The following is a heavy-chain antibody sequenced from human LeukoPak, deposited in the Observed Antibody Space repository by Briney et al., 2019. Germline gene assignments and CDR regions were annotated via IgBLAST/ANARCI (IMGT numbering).Heavy chain of an antibody. Sequence: PGGSLRLSCAVSGFTVSSNYMSWDRQAPGKGLEWVSVIYSGGSTYYADSVKGRLTISRDISKNTVYLQMNSLRAEDTAVYYCASGSYHPAIYYYMDVWGKGTTVTVSS. CDR3: ASGSYHPAIYYYMDV. CDR2: IYSGGST. CDR1: GFTVSSNY. D-gene: IGHD1-26*01. V-gene: IGHV3-53*01. J-gene: IGHJ6*03.